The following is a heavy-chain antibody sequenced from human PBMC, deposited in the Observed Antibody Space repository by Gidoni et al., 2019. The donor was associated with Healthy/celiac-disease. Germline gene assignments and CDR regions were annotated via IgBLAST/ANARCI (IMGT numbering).Heavy chain of an antibody. CDR1: GFPFTSSA. CDR3: AAPGFLLHAFDI. Sequence: QMPLLQSGPEVKKPGTSVKVSCQASGFPFTSSAVQWVRQARGQRLEWRGWIVVGSGNTNYAQKFQERVTITRDMSTSTAYMELSSLRSEDTAVYYCAAPGFLLHAFDIWGQGTMVTVSS. J-gene: IGHJ3*02. V-gene: IGHV1-58*01. D-gene: IGHD2-15*01. CDR2: IVVGSGNT.